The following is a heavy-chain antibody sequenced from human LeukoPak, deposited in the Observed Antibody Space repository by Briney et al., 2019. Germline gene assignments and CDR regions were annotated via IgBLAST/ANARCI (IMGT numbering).Heavy chain of an antibody. D-gene: IGHD2-2*01. CDR2: IYYSGST. V-gene: IGHV4-39*07. CDR3: ARDVGYCSSTSCYGWFDP. CDR1: GGSISSSSYY. J-gene: IGHJ5*02. Sequence: SETLSLTCTVSGGSISSSSYYWGWIRQPPGKELEWIGSIYYSGSTYYNPSLKSRVTISVDTSKNQFSLKLSSVTAADTAVYYCARDVGYCSSTSCYGWFDPWGQGTLVTVSS.